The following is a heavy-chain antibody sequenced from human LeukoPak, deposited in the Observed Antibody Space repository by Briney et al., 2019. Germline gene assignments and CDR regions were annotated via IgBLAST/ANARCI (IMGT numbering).Heavy chain of an antibody. CDR2: INPSGGSK. CDR3: VGERGLDAFDI. J-gene: IGHJ3*02. CDR1: GYTFTSYY. V-gene: IGHV1-46*04. D-gene: IGHD3-16*01. Sequence: GVSVKVSCKASGYTFTSYYMHWVRQAPGQGLEWMGIINPSGGSKSYAQKLQGRVTMTRDMSTSTVYMELSSLRSEDTAVYYCVGERGLDAFDIWGQGTMVTVSS.